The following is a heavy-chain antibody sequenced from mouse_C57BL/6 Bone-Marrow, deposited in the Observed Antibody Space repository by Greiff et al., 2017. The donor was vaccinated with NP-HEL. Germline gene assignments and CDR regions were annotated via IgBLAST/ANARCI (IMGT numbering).Heavy chain of an antibody. CDR1: GFTFSNYW. D-gene: IGHD3-2*02. CDR2: IRLKSDNYAT. CDR3: SQTAQATWFAY. Sequence: EVKLVESGGGLVQPGGSMKLSCVASGFTFSNYWMNWVRQSPEKGLEWVAQIRLKSDNYATHYAESVKGRFTISRDDSKSSVYLQMNNLRAEDTGIYYCSQTAQATWFAYWGQGTLVTVSA. V-gene: IGHV6-3*01. J-gene: IGHJ3*01.